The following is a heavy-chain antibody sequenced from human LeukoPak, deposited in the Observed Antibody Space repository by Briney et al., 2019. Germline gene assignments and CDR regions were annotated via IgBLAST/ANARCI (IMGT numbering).Heavy chain of an antibody. Sequence: GGSLRLSCAASGFPFSSYVMHWVRQAPGKGLEWVAVMSHDGSNKYYADSVKGRFTISRDNSKNTLYLQMNSLRAEDTAVYYCARDPYYYGSGSFADYWGQGTLVTVSS. D-gene: IGHD3-10*01. CDR3: ARDPYYYGSGSFADY. V-gene: IGHV3-30*04. CDR2: MSHDGSNK. CDR1: GFPFSSYV. J-gene: IGHJ4*02.